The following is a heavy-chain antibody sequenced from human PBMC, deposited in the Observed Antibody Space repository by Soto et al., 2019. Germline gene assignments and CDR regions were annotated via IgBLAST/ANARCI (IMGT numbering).Heavy chain of an antibody. J-gene: IGHJ4*02. Sequence: XGSLRLSCSASGFTFSSYAMSWVRQAPGKGLEWVSAISGSGGSTYYADSVKGRFTISRDNSKNTLYLQMNSLRAEDTAVYYCAKTCDSSGYSQLFDYWGQGTLVTAPQ. CDR1: GFTFSSYA. CDR2: ISGSGGST. D-gene: IGHD3-22*01. V-gene: IGHV3-23*01. CDR3: AKTCDSSGYSQLFDY.